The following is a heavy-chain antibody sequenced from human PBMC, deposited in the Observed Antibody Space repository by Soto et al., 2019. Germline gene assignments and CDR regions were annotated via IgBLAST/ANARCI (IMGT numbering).Heavy chain of an antibody. Sequence: ASVKVSCKASGYTFTSYAMHWVRQAPGQRLKWMGWINAGNGNTKYSQKFQGRVTITRDTSASTAYMELSSLRSEDTAVYYCARGTDRLIVTTTRTDFWGQGTLVTVSS. CDR1: GYTFTSYA. J-gene: IGHJ4*02. CDR3: ARGTDRLIVTTTRTDF. V-gene: IGHV1-3*01. CDR2: INAGNGNT. D-gene: IGHD5-12*01.